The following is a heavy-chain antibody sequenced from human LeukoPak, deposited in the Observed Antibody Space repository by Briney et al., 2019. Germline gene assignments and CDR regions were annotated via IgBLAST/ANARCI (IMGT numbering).Heavy chain of an antibody. Sequence: GALRLSCAASGFSFSSYGMHWVRQSPGKGLEWVAVISYNGNTQFYADSVKGRFTISRDKSNNTLSLQMNSLRVDDTAVYFCVKEGVYGRSRWYFDFWGRGTLVSVSS. V-gene: IGHV3-30*18. D-gene: IGHD6-6*01. CDR1: GFSFSSYG. CDR3: VKEGVYGRSRWYFDF. J-gene: IGHJ2*01. CDR2: ISYNGNTQ.